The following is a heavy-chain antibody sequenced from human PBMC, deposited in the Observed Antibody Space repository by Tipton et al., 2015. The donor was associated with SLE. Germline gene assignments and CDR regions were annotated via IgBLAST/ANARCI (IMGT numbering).Heavy chain of an antibody. D-gene: IGHD3-22*01. V-gene: IGHV1-18*01. Sequence: QLVQSGAEVKKPGASVKVSCKASGYTFTNYDISWVRQAPGQGLEWMGRISAYNGNTIYAQKLQGRLTMTIDTSTSTAYMELRSQRSDDTAVYYCARRDSMIVVVPDYWGQGTLVTVSS. CDR2: ISAYNGNT. CDR3: ARRDSMIVVVPDY. CDR1: GYTFTNYD. J-gene: IGHJ4*02.